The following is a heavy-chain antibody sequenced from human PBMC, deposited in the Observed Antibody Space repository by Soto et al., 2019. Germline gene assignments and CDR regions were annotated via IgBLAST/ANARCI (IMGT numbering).Heavy chain of an antibody. CDR1: GYTFTSYG. V-gene: IGHV1-18*01. D-gene: IGHD3-3*01. CDR3: VRSVAYDVFWSAKFESFYDFDY. Sequence: PSVKVSCKASGYTFTSYGISWVRQAPGQGLEWMGWISAYNGNTNYAQKLQGRVTMTTDTSTSTAYMELRSLRSDDTAVYYSVRSVAYDVFWSAKFESFYDFDYWGQGTLVTVSS. J-gene: IGHJ4*02. CDR2: ISAYNGNT.